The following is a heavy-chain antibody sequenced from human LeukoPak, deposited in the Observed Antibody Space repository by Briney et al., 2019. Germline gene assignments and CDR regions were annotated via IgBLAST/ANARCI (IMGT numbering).Heavy chain of an antibody. CDR2: IYHSGST. CDR1: GGSISSSNW. D-gene: IGHD3-16*01. V-gene: IGHV4-4*02. Sequence: SETLSLTCAVSGGSISSSNWWSWVRQPPGKGLEWIGEIYHSGSTNYNPSLKSRVTISVDKSKNQFSLKLSSVTAADTAVYYCARWGITFGGVYEPPDYWGQGTLVTVSS. CDR3: ARWGITFGGVYEPPDY. J-gene: IGHJ4*02.